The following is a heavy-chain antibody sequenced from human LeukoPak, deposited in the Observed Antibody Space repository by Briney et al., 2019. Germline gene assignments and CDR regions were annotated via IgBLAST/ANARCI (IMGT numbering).Heavy chain of an antibody. J-gene: IGHJ4*02. D-gene: IGHD3-10*01. V-gene: IGHV4-59*01. CDR2: IYYSGST. Sequence: SETLSLTCTVSGGSISSYYWSWIRQPPGKGLEWIGYIYYSGSTNYNPSLKSRVTISVDTSKNQFSLKLSSVTAADTAVYYCARSPPLTMVRGVITFFDYWGRGTLVTVSS. CDR3: ARSPPLTMVRGVITFFDY. CDR1: GGSISSYY.